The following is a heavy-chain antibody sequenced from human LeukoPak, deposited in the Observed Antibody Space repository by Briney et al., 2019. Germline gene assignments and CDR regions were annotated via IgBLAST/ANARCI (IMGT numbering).Heavy chain of an antibody. V-gene: IGHV3-7*01. CDR2: IKKDGSEK. Sequence: GGSLRLSCAASGFTFSSYWMSWVRQTPGKGLEWVANIKKDGSEKYYVDSVKGRFTISRDNAKTSLYLQMNSLRAEDTAVYYCARDLSGVAGYTYGRGIDYWGQGTLVTVSS. J-gene: IGHJ4*02. CDR3: ARDLSGVAGYTYGRGIDY. CDR1: GFTFSSYW. D-gene: IGHD5-18*01.